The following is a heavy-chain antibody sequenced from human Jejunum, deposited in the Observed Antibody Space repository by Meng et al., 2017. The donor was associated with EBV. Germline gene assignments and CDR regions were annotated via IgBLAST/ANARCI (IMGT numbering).Heavy chain of an antibody. J-gene: IGHJ4*02. Sequence: LPLQESGSGLVKPSETLSLTCAVSGGSISSGCYSWHWIRQPPGKGLQWIGYIYYSGSAFYNPSLKSRVTLSVDRSKNQFSLNLSSVTAADTAVYYCARGAYFDYWGQGTLVTVSS. V-gene: IGHV4-30-2*01. CDR1: GGSISSGCYS. CDR3: ARGAYFDY. CDR2: IYYSGSA.